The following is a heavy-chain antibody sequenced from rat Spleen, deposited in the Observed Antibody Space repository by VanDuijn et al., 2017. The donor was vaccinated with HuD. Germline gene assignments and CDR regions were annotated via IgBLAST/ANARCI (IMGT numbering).Heavy chain of an antibody. CDR2: ISPSGGTT. V-gene: IGHV5-25*01. CDR1: GFTFSDYY. J-gene: IGHJ3*01. CDR3: ATPSPTRVSLGWFAY. Sequence: EVQLVESDGGLVQPGRSLKLSCAASGFTFSDYYMAWVRQAPTKGLEWVASISPSGGTTYYRDSVKGRFTISRDNAKSTLYLQMDSLRSEDTATYYCATPSPTRVSLGWFAYWGQGTLVTVSS. D-gene: IGHD1-4*01.